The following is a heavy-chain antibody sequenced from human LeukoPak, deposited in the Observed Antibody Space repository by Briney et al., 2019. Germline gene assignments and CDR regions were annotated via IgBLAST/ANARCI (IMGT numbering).Heavy chain of an antibody. V-gene: IGHV3-30*18. D-gene: IGHD5-12*01. Sequence: PGRSLRLSCVASGFNFSSYGMHWVRHPPGKGLEWVAVISYDGSNKYYADSVKGRFTISRDNSKNTMYLQMNSLRVEDTAVYYCAKGSMGRCSGNSCYSVYWGQGTLVTVSS. CDR1: GFNFSSYG. CDR3: AKGSMGRCSGNSCYSVY. J-gene: IGHJ4*02. CDR2: ISYDGSNK.